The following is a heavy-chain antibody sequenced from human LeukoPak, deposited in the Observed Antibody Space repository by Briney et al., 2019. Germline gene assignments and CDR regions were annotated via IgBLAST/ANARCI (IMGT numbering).Heavy chain of an antibody. J-gene: IGHJ4*02. D-gene: IGHD5-12*01. CDR1: GGSISSYY. V-gene: IGHV4-4*09. CDR3: ARRVDTMQPFDY. CDR2: IYTSGST. Sequence: SETLSLTCTVSGGSISSYYWSWIRQPPGKGLEWIGYIYTSGSTNYNPSLKSRVTISVDTSKNQFSLKLSSVTAADTAVYYCARRVDTMQPFDYWGQGTLVTVSS.